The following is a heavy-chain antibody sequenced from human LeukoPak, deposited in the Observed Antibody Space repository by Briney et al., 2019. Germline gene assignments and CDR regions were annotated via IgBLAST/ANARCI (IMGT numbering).Heavy chain of an antibody. Sequence: GGSLRLSCAASGFSFKNVWMSWVRQAPGKGLEWVGRIKSKTHGGTTDYAAAVKGRFTISRDDSKSTLYLQMNSLKTGDTALYYCTTWNYDILTGYSIWGQGTLVTVSS. D-gene: IGHD3-9*01. CDR1: GFSFKNVW. CDR3: TTWNYDILTGYSI. CDR2: IKSKTHGGTT. V-gene: IGHV3-15*01. J-gene: IGHJ4*02.